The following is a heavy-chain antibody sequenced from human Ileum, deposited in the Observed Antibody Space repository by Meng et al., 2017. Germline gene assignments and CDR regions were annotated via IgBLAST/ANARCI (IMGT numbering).Heavy chain of an antibody. D-gene: IGHD5-24*01. J-gene: IGHJ4*02. V-gene: IGHV6-1*01. CDR2: TYYRSKWYN. Sequence: SQTLSLTCAISGDSVSRDIGWNWIRQSPSRGLEWLGRTYYRSKWYNDYAVSVKSRITTKSDTFKNQFSLQLNSVTPEDTAVYYCARGWLKSAFDYWGQGTLVTVSS. CDR1: GDSVSRDIG. CDR3: ARGWLKSAFDY.